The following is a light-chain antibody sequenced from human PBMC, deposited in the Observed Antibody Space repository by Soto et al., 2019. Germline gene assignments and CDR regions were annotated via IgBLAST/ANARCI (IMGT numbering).Light chain of an antibody. CDR2: GAS. CDR1: QSVSSD. CDR3: QQYNNWPWT. V-gene: IGKV3-15*01. Sequence: EIVMTQSPATLSVSPGERATLSCRASQSVSSDLAWYQQIPGQAPRLLIYGASTRATGVPVRFSGSGSGTEFTLTISSLQSEDFAVYYCQQYNNWPWTFGQGTKVDIK. J-gene: IGKJ1*01.